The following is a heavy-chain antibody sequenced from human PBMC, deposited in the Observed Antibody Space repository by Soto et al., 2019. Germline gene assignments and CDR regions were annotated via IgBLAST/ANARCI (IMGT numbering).Heavy chain of an antibody. CDR1: GFTVSSNY. J-gene: IGHJ6*02. D-gene: IGHD3-22*01. CDR3: ARVKVDSSSGAGVYYYYGMAV. Sequence: EVQLVETGGGLIQPGGSLRLSCAASGFTVSSNYMSWVRQAPGKGLEWVSVIYSGGSTYYADSVKGRFTISRDNSKNTLYLQMNSLRAEDTAVYYCARVKVDSSSGAGVYYYYGMAVWGQGTTVTVSS. V-gene: IGHV3-53*02. CDR2: IYSGGST.